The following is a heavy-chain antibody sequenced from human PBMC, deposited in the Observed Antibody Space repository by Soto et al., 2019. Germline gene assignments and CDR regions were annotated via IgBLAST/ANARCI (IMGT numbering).Heavy chain of an antibody. V-gene: IGHV3-30-3*01. CDR1: GFPFRIFP. Sequence: GGSLRLSCAASGFPFRIFPMHWVRQAPGKGLEWVVVLSSDGSDTNYADSVKGRFTVSRDNSKNTLYLQMNSLRIEDTAVYYCAREDSTRTDDNYYYYGMDVWGQGTTVTVSS. J-gene: IGHJ6*02. CDR3: AREDSTRTDDNYYYYGMDV. CDR2: LSSDGSDT. D-gene: IGHD2-2*01.